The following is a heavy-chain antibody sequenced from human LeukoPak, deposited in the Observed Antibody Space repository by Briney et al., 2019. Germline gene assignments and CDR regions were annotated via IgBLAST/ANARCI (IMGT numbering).Heavy chain of an antibody. D-gene: IGHD5-24*01. CDR2: ISYDGTNK. CDR3: ARQMATILDGILDY. CDR1: GFTFSNYA. V-gene: IGHV3-30*04. J-gene: IGHJ4*02. Sequence: GGSLRLSCAASGFTFSNYAMHWVRQAPGKGLEWVSVISYDGTNKYYADSVKGRFTISRDNSKNTLYLQMNSLKTEDTALYYCARQMATILDGILDYWGQGTLVTVSS.